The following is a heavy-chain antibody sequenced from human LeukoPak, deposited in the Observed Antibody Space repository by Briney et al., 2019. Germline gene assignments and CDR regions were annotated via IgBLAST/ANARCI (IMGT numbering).Heavy chain of an antibody. D-gene: IGHD3-9*01. Sequence: ASVKVSCKASGYTFIGYYMHWVRQAPGQGLEWMGWINPNSGGTNYAQKFQGRVTMTRDTSISTAYMELSRLRSDDTAVYYCARAFDWSINWFDPWGQGTLVTVSS. CDR2: INPNSGGT. V-gene: IGHV1-2*02. CDR1: GYTFIGYY. CDR3: ARAFDWSINWFDP. J-gene: IGHJ5*02.